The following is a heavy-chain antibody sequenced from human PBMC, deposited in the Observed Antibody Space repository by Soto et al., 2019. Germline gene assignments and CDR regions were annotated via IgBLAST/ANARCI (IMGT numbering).Heavy chain of an antibody. CDR1: GFTFSSYW. CDR3: ARLSTPALTTVVTPEGFDDAFDI. CDR2: INSDGSST. D-gene: IGHD4-17*01. V-gene: IGHV3-74*01. Sequence: GGSLRLSCAASGFTFSSYWMHWVRQAPGKGLVWVSRINSDGSSTSYADSVKGRFTISRDNAKNTLYLQMNSLRAKDTAVYYCARLSTPALTTVVTPEGFDDAFDIWGQGTMVTVSS. J-gene: IGHJ3*02.